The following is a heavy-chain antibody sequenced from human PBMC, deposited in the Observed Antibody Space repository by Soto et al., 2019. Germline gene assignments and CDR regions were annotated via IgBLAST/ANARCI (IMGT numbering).Heavy chain of an antibody. J-gene: IGHJ4*02. CDR3: ARAQTPTESVY. CDR2: INTYNGKT. V-gene: IGHV1-18*01. CDR1: GYTFTNYG. D-gene: IGHD4-4*01. Sequence: QVQLVQSGAEVKKPGASVKVSCKASGYTFTNYGLTWVRQAPGQGLEWMGWINTYNGKTNSAQRLQGRVTMTTDTSTNTAYMDLRSLTSDDTAVYYCARAQTPTESVYWGQGTLVTVSS.